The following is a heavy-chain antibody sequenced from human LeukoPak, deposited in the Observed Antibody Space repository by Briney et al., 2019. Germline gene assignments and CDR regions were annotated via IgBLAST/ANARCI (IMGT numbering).Heavy chain of an antibody. Sequence: GGSLRLSCAASGFAFSSYVINRVRQAPGKGLEWVSAIGGTGRTYYADPVKGRFTISRDNSKNTVFLQMNSLRAEDTAIFYCAKDMTTRGAFDIWGQGTMVTVSS. CDR2: IGGTGRT. CDR1: GFAFSSYV. J-gene: IGHJ3*02. CDR3: AKDMTTRGAFDI. V-gene: IGHV3-23*01. D-gene: IGHD1-1*01.